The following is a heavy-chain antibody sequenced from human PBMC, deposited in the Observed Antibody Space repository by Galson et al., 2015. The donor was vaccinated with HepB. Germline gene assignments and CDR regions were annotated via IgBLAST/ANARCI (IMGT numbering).Heavy chain of an antibody. J-gene: IGHJ4*02. CDR1: GYTFTSYG. V-gene: IGHV1-18*04. CDR2: ISAYNGNT. CDR3: ARVDYYDSSGYWFDY. D-gene: IGHD3-22*01. Sequence: SVKVSCKASGYTFTSYGISWVRQAPGQGLEWMGWISAYNGNTNYAQKLQGRVTMTTDTSTSTAYMELRSLRSDDTAVYYCARVDYYDSSGYWFDYWGQGTLVTVSS.